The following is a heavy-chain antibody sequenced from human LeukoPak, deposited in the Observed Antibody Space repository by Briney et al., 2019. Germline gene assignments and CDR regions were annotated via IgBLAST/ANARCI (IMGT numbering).Heavy chain of an antibody. CDR2: INHSGST. CDR3: ARGEEVDSSGYYYSNWFDP. Sequence: PSETLSLTCAVYGGSFSGYYWSWIRQPPGKGLEWIGEINHSGSTNYNPSLKSRVTISVDTSKNQFSLKLSSVTAADTAVYYCARGEEVDSSGYYYSNWFDPWGQGTLVTVSS. CDR1: GGSFSGYY. V-gene: IGHV4-34*01. D-gene: IGHD3-22*01. J-gene: IGHJ5*02.